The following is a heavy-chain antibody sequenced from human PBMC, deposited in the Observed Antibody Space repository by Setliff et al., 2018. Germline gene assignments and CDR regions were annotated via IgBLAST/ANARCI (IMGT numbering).Heavy chain of an antibody. CDR2: IDPDGIGK. J-gene: IGHJ5*02. CDR3: GRDVFDFRTGQGGP. Sequence: GGSLRLSCAASGFTFSSFWMAWVRQSPGRGLEWVANIDPDGIGKYYVDSVRGRFTIFRDNAKNSLSLQMNDLRAEDTSVYYCGRDVFDFRTGQGGPRGQGTRVTVSS. V-gene: IGHV3-7*01. D-gene: IGHD3-3*01. CDR1: GFTFSSFW.